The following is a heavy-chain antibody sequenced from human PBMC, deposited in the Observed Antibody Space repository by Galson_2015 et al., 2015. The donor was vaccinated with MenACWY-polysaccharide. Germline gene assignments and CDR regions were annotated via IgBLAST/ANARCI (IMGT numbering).Heavy chain of an antibody. CDR2: ISYDGSNK. CDR3: AGGIRALDI. V-gene: IGHV3-30*03. J-gene: IGHJ3*02. Sequence: SLRLSCAASGFTFSSYGMHWVRQAPGKGLEWVAVISYDGSNKYYADSVKGRFTISRDNSKNTLYLQMNSLRAEDTAVYYCAGGIRALDIWGQGTMVPVSS. CDR1: GFTFSSYG.